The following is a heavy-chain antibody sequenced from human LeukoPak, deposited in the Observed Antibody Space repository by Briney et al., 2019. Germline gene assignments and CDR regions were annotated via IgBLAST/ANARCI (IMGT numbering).Heavy chain of an antibody. J-gene: IGHJ6*02. V-gene: IGHV3-30-3*01. D-gene: IGHD6-6*01. Sequence: GRSLRLSCAASGFTFSSYAMHWVRQAPGKGLEWVAVISYDGSNKYYADSVRGRFTISRDNSKNTLYLQMNSLRAEDTAVYYCARAQRSSSSNYYYGMDVWSQGTTVTVSS. CDR2: ISYDGSNK. CDR3: ARAQRSSSSNYYYGMDV. CDR1: GFTFSSYA.